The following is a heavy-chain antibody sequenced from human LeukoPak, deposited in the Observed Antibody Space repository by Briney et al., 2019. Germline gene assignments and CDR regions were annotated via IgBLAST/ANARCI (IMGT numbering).Heavy chain of an antibody. Sequence: ASVKVSCKASGYTFTGYYMHWVRQAPGQGLEWMGWINPNSGGTNYAQKFQGRVTMTRDTSISTAYMELSRLRSDDTAVYYCARVGEMATMGYYYYYMDVWGKGTTVTVSS. D-gene: IGHD5-24*01. CDR3: ARVGEMATMGYYYYYMDV. CDR1: GYTFTGYY. J-gene: IGHJ6*03. V-gene: IGHV1-2*02. CDR2: INPNSGGT.